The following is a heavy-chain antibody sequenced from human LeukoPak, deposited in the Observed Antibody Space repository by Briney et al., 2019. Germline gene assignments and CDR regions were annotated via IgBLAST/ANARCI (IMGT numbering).Heavy chain of an antibody. J-gene: IGHJ4*02. D-gene: IGHD2-15*01. Sequence: SETLSLTCTVSGGSISSGGYYWSWIRQHPGKGLEWIGYIYYSGSTYYNPSLKSRVTISVDTSKNQFSLKLSSVTAADTAVYYCATLVAATLESPDYWGQGTLVTVSS. CDR1: GGSISSGGYY. V-gene: IGHV4-31*03. CDR3: ATLVAATLESPDY. CDR2: IYYSGST.